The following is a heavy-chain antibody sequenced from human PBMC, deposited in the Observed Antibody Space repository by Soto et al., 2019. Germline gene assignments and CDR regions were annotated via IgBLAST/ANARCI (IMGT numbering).Heavy chain of an antibody. Sequence: APEQVSCKASGYTFTSYAMHWVRQAPGQRLEWMGWIIASFGKANYSQKFQGRVTITADESTSTAYMELSSLRSEDTAVYYCARDLYSSSWYWFDPWGQGTLVTVSS. J-gene: IGHJ5*02. CDR1: GYTFTSYA. V-gene: IGHV1-3*01. CDR3: ARDLYSSSWYWFDP. D-gene: IGHD6-13*01. CDR2: IIASFGKA.